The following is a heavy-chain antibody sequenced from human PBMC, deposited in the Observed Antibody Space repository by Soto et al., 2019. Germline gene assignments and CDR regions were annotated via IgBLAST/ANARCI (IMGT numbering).Heavy chain of an antibody. V-gene: IGHV1-3*01. CDR2: INAGNGNT. CDR3: ARDLKGGGVTMVRGALFQSYYYYGMDV. J-gene: IGHJ6*02. Sequence: QVQLVQSGAEVKKPGASVRVSCKASGYTFSTYIMHWVRQAPGQRLEWMGWINAGNGNTKYSQKFQGRVTITRDTAANTAYREQSSRRAEDTAGYYCARDLKGGGVTMVRGALFQSYYYYGMDVWGQGTTVTVSS. D-gene: IGHD3-10*01. CDR1: GYTFSTYI.